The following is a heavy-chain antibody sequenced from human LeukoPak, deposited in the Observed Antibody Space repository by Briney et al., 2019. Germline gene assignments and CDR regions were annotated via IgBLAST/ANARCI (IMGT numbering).Heavy chain of an antibody. D-gene: IGHD6-13*01. CDR3: ARDLSGSSSWYA. V-gene: IGHV3-21*01. Sequence: GGSLRLSCAASGFTFSSYSMNWVRRAPGKGLGWVSSISSSSSYIYYADSVKGRFTISRDNAKNSLYLQMNSLRAEDTAVYYCARDLSGSSSWYAWGQGTLVTVSS. CDR2: ISSSSSYI. CDR1: GFTFSSYS. J-gene: IGHJ5*02.